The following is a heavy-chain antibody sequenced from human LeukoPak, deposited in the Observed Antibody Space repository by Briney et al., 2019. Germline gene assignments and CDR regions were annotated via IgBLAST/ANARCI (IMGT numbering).Heavy chain of an antibody. Sequence: GRSLRLSCAASGFTFSSYGMHWVRQAPGKGLEWVAVISYDGSNKYYADSVKGRFTISRDNSKNTLYLQMNSLRAEDTAVYYCAKDSLPRITMIVPRFGAFDIWGQGTMVTVSS. CDR3: AKDSLPRITMIVPRFGAFDI. D-gene: IGHD3-22*01. V-gene: IGHV3-30*18. J-gene: IGHJ3*02. CDR2: ISYDGSNK. CDR1: GFTFSSYG.